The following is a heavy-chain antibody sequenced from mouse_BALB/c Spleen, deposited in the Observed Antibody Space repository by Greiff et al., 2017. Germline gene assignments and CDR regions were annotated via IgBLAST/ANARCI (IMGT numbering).Heavy chain of an antibody. V-gene: IGHV5-17*02. CDR3: ARSEDAMDY. CDR1: GFTFSSFG. Sequence: EVKLVESGGGLVQPGGSRKLSCAASGFTFSSFGMHWVRQAPEKGLEWVAYISSGSSTIYYADTVKGRFTISRDNPKNTLFLQMTSLRSEDTAMYYCARSEDAMDYWGQGTSVTVSS. CDR2: ISSGSSTI. J-gene: IGHJ4*01.